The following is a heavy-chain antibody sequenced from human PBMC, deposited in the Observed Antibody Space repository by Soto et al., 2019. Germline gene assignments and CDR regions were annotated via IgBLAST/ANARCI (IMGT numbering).Heavy chain of an antibody. Sequence: EVQLVESGGGLVQPGGSLKLSCAASGFTFSGSAMHWVHQASGKGLEWVGRIRSKANSYATAYAASVKGRFTISRDDSKNTAYLQMNSLKTEDTAVYYCTRLAYCGGDCYSFDYWGQGTLVTVSS. CDR2: IRSKANSYAT. D-gene: IGHD2-21*02. CDR3: TRLAYCGGDCYSFDY. J-gene: IGHJ4*02. V-gene: IGHV3-73*02. CDR1: GFTFSGSA.